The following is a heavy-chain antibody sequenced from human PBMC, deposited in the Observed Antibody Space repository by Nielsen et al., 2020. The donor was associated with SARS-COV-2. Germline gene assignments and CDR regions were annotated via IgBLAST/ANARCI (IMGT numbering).Heavy chain of an antibody. J-gene: IGHJ4*02. CDR1: GFSFSSYA. V-gene: IGHV3-30*04. D-gene: IGHD4-23*01. Sequence: GESLKISCAASGFSFSSYAMHWVRQAPGTGLQWVAIISYDGSDTYYADSVKGRFTISRDDSKNTLYLQMNSLRAEDTAVYYCARSHRVYGGNPAPDYWGQGTLVTVCS. CDR2: ISYDGSDT. CDR3: ARSHRVYGGNPAPDY.